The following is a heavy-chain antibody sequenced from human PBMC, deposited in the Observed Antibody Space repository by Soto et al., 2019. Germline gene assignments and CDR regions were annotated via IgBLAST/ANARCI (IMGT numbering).Heavy chain of an antibody. D-gene: IGHD3-3*02. J-gene: IGHJ6*03. CDR2: ISGSGGST. Sequence: GGSLRLSCAASGFTFSSYAMSWVRQAPGKGLEWVSAISGSGGSTYYADSVKGRFTISRDNSKNTLYLQMNSLRAEDTAVYYCVKRPAEPFPIFGVVIMPDYYYYYYMDVRGKGTTVTGSS. CDR1: GFTFSSYA. CDR3: VKRPAEPFPIFGVVIMPDYYYYYYMDV. V-gene: IGHV3-23*01.